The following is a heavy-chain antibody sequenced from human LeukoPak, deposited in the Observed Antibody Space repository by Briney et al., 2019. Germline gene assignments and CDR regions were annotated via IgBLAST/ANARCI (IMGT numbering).Heavy chain of an antibody. CDR2: IWYDGSNK. Sequence: GRSLRLSCAASGFSFRNYGMHWVRQAPGKGLEWVALIWYDGSNKYYADSVKGRFTISRDNSKNTLYLQMNSLRAEDTAVYYCAKGYGGPGSSGSIDYWGQGTMVTVSS. CDR1: GFSFRNYG. CDR3: AKGYGGPGSSGSIDY. J-gene: IGHJ4*02. V-gene: IGHV3-33*06. D-gene: IGHD6-13*01.